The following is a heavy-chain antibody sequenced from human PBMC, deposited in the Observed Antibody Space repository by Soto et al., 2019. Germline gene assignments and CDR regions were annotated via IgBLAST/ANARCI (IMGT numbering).Heavy chain of an antibody. Sequence: QVQLQESGPRLVKPSQTLSLSCAVSGGSIISASYSWNWIRQSPGRGLEWIGHIYSSGSTYYNPSLKSRVSISVDTSNNQFSLKLTSVTAADKAVYFCAREDAARIERWFDAWGQGILVTVSS. V-gene: IGHV4-31*11. J-gene: IGHJ5*02. CDR2: IYSSGST. CDR3: AREDAARIERWFDA. D-gene: IGHD6-6*01. CDR1: GGSIISASYS.